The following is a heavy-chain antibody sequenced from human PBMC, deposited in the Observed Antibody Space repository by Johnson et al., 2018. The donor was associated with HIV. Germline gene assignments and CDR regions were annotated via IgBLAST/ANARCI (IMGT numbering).Heavy chain of an antibody. CDR2: IYSGGNT. V-gene: IGHV3-66*01. CDR1: GFSVSNNY. Sequence: VQLVESGGGVVQPGGSLRLSCGASGFSVSNNYMSWVRQAPGKGLEWVSVIYSGGNTYYADSVRGIFTISRDNSKNTLYLQMDNLRVEDTAIYYCARDGESQRLPLGDAFDVWGQGTLVTVSS. J-gene: IGHJ3*01. D-gene: IGHD6-25*01. CDR3: ARDGESQRLPLGDAFDV.